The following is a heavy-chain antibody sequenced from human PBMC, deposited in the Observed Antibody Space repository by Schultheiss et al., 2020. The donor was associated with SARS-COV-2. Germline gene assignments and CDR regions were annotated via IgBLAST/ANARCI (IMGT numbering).Heavy chain of an antibody. V-gene: IGHV3-48*04. D-gene: IGHD3-3*01. Sequence: GGSLRLSCTASGFTFSSYSMNWVRQAPGKGLEWVSYISSSSSTIYYADSVKGRFTISRDNAKNSLYLQMNSLRAEDTAVYYCARDLGEYDFWSGDLDYWGQGTLVTVSS. CDR3: ARDLGEYDFWSGDLDY. CDR2: ISSSSSTI. CDR1: GFTFSSYS. J-gene: IGHJ4*02.